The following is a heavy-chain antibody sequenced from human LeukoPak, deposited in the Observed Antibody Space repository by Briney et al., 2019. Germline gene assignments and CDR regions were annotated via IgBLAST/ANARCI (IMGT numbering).Heavy chain of an antibody. V-gene: IGHV3-48*03. CDR3: ARDRPQLKYNWNYAPDY. J-gene: IGHJ4*02. D-gene: IGHD1-7*01. Sequence: GGSLRLSCAASGFTFSSYEMNWVRQAPGKGLEWVSYISSSGSTIYYADSVKGRFTISRDNAKNSLYLQMNSLRAEDTAVYYCARDRPQLKYNWNYAPDYWGQGTLVTVSS. CDR2: ISSSGSTI. CDR1: GFTFSSYE.